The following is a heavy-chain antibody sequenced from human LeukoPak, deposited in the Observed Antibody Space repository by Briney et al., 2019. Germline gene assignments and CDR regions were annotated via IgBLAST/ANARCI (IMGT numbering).Heavy chain of an antibody. CDR1: GGTFSSYA. CDR2: IIPIFGTA. Sequence: ASVKVSCKASGGTFSSYAISWVRQAPGQGLEWMGGIIPIFGTANYAQKFQGRVTITADESTSTAYMELSSLRSEDTAVYYCAKDYYGSGRYAFDIWGQGTMVTVSS. CDR3: AKDYYGSGRYAFDI. V-gene: IGHV1-69*13. J-gene: IGHJ3*02. D-gene: IGHD3-10*01.